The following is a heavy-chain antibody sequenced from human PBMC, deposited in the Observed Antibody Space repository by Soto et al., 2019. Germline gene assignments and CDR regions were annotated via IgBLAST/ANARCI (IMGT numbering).Heavy chain of an antibody. J-gene: IGHJ4*02. CDR1: GFTFSNYG. V-gene: IGHV3-30*18. CDR3: GKGGAPRYCSGGSCHPAGAY. CDR2: ISYDGSHK. D-gene: IGHD2-15*01. Sequence: QVQLVESGGGVVQPGRSLRLSCAGSGFTFSNYGLHWVRQAPGKGLEWVAVISYDGSHKYYADSVKGRFTISRDNSNNMMYLQMGSLRAGETGVYCCGKGGAPRYCSGGSCHPAGAYWGQGTLVPVSS.